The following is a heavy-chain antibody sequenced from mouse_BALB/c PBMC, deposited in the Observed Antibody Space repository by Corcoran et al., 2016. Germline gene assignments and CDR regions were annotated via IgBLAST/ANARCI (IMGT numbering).Heavy chain of an antibody. V-gene: IGHV9-3-1*01. Sequence: QIQLVQSGPELKKPGETVKISCKASGYTFTNYGMNWVKQAPGKGLEWMGWINTYTGEPTYADDFKGRFAFSLETSASTAYLQISNLKSEDTATYFCTREPYAMDYWGQGTSVTVSS. D-gene: IGHD6-1*01. CDR2: INTYTGEP. J-gene: IGHJ4*01. CDR3: TREPYAMDY. CDR1: GYTFTNYG.